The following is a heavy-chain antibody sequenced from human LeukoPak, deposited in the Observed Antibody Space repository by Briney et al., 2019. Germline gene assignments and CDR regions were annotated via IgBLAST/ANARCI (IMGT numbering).Heavy chain of an antibody. CDR2: ITSTGTYT. Sequence: PGGSLRLSCAASGFTVSSNYMNWVRQAPGKGLEWVSSITSTGTYTFYADSVKGRFTISRDNAKNSLYLQMNSLRAEDTAIYYCARDPYSGSYGDSYYYYMDVWGKGTTVTISS. CDR3: ARDPYSGSYGDSYYYYMDV. CDR1: GFTVSSNY. V-gene: IGHV3-21*01. J-gene: IGHJ6*03. D-gene: IGHD1-26*01.